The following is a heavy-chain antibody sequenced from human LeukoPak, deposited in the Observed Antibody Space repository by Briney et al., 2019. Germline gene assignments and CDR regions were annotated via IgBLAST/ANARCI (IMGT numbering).Heavy chain of an antibody. D-gene: IGHD3-10*01. V-gene: IGHV3-66*01. Sequence: PGGSLRLSCAASGFTVSSNYMSWVRQAPGKGLEWVSVIYSGGSTYYADSVKGRFTISRDNSKNTLYLQMNSLRAEDTAVYYCARGRLPYYYGLYFDYWGQGTLVTVSS. CDR3: ARGRLPYYYGLYFDY. CDR2: IYSGGST. CDR1: GFTVSSNY. J-gene: IGHJ4*02.